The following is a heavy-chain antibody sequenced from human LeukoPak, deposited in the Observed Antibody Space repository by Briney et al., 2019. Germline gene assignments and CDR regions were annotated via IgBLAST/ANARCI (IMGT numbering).Heavy chain of an antibody. D-gene: IGHD2-21*02. CDR3: ATYIVVVTAKPHALDY. V-gene: IGHV1-46*01. J-gene: IGHJ4*02. CDR2: INPSGGST. CDR1: GYTFTSYY. Sequence: ASVKVSCKASGYTFTSYYMHWVRQAPGQGLEWMGIINPSGGSTSYAQKFQGRVTMTEDTSTDTAYMELSSLRSEDTAVYYCATYIVVVTAKPHALDYWGQGTLVTVSS.